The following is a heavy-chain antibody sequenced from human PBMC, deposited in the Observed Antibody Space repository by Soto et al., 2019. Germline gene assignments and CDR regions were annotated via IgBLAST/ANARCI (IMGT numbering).Heavy chain of an antibody. J-gene: IGHJ4*02. Sequence: GESLKICCKGSGYSFTSYWIGWVRQMPGKGLEWMGIIYPGDSHTIYSPSFQGQVTISADTSISTAYLQWSSLKASDTAMFYCARGLTSAVNPYYFDYWGQGTLVTVSS. CDR3: ARGLTSAVNPYYFDY. D-gene: IGHD4-4*01. CDR1: GYSFTSYW. CDR2: IYPGDSHT. V-gene: IGHV5-51*01.